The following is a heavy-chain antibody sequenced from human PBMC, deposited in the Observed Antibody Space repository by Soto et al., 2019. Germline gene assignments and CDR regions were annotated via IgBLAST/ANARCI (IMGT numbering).Heavy chain of an antibody. D-gene: IGHD1-1*01. J-gene: IGHJ6*02. Sequence: SETLSLTCAVYGGSFSGYYWSWVRQPPGKGLEWIGEINHSGSTNYNPSLKSRVTISVDTSKNQFSLKLSSVTAADTAVDYWGRGNWFYYYYGMDVWGQGTTVTVSS. CDR2: INHSGST. CDR3: GRGNWFYYYYGMDV. CDR1: GGSFSGYY. V-gene: IGHV4-34*01.